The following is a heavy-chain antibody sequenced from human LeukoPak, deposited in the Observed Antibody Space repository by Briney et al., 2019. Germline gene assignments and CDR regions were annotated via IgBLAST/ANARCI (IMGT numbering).Heavy chain of an antibody. CDR1: GGSISSSSYY. CDR2: IYYSGST. J-gene: IGHJ4*02. CDR3: APFGGGYFDY. Sequence: PSETLSLTCTVSGGSISSSSYYWGWIRQPPGKGQEWIGSIYYSGSTYYNPSLKSRVTISVDTSKNQFSLKLSSVTAADTAVYYCAPFGGGYFDYWGQGTLVTVSS. D-gene: IGHD3-10*01. V-gene: IGHV4-39*07.